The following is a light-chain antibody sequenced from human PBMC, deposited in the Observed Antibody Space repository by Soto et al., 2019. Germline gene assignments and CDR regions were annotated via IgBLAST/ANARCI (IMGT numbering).Light chain of an antibody. CDR1: QGISSY. CDR3: QQLHTYPLT. J-gene: IGKJ4*01. CDR2: AAS. Sequence: DIQLTQSPSFLSASVGDRVTITCRAGQGISSYLAWYQQKPGKAPKVLIYAASTLRSGVPSRFSGSGSGTDFTLTISSLQPEDFATYYCQQLHTYPLTFGGGTNVEIK. V-gene: IGKV1-9*01.